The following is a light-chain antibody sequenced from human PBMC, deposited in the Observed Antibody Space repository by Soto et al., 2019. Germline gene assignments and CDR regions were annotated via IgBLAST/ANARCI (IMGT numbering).Light chain of an antibody. Sequence: DIQMTQSPSSLSASVGDRVTITCRASQDISNYLNWYQQRPGKVPKLLIYDASNLERGVPSRFSGTRSGTHFTFAITSLQPEDVATYYCQQSDSLPITFGQGTRLEI. CDR2: DAS. J-gene: IGKJ5*01. V-gene: IGKV1-33*01. CDR1: QDISNY. CDR3: QQSDSLPIT.